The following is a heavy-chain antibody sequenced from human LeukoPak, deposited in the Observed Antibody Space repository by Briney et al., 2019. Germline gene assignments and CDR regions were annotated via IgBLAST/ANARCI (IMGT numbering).Heavy chain of an antibody. Sequence: SETLSLTCAVSGDSLSSHYWSWLRQPPGKGLEWIGYIYYSGGTNYNPSLKSRVTISVDTSKNQFPLKLSSVTAADTAVYYCARGSNYYGSGSAYYYYMDVWGKGTTVTVSS. J-gene: IGHJ6*03. V-gene: IGHV4-59*11. CDR3: ARGSNYYGSGSAYYYYMDV. CDR1: GDSLSSHY. D-gene: IGHD3-10*01. CDR2: IYYSGGT.